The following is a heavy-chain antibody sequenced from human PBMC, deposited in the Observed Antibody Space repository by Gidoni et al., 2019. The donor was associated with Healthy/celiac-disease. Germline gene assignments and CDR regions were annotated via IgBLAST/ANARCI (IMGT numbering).Heavy chain of an antibody. D-gene: IGHD3-9*01. CDR3: AKDMAPYDILTLIGPNFDY. V-gene: IGHV3-9*01. CDR2: ISGNSGSI. Sequence: EVPLVESGGGVVQLGRSLRLSCAASGFTFDDSAMHWVRQAPGKGLGWVLGISGNSGSIGYADSVKGRFTISRDNAKNSLYLQMNSLRAEDTALYYCAKDMAPYDILTLIGPNFDYWGQGTLVTVSS. J-gene: IGHJ4*02. CDR1: GFTFDDSA.